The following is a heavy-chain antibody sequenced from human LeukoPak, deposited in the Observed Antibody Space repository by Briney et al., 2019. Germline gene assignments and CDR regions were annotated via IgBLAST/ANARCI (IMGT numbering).Heavy chain of an antibody. CDR2: INWNGVGT. V-gene: IGHV3-20*04. CDR1: GFIFENYG. D-gene: IGHD2-2*01. CDR3: ARGLRKGYCSSTSCYATDY. Sequence: GGSLRLSCVASGFIFENYGMDWVRQVPGKGLEWVSSINWNGVGTTYAESVKGRFTISRDNAKTSLYLQMNSLRAEDTAVYYCARGLRKGYCSSTSCYATDYWGQGTLVTVSS. J-gene: IGHJ4*02.